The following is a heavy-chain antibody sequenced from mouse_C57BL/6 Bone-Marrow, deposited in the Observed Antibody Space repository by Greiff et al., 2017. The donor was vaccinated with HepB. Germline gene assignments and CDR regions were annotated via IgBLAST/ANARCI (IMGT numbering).Heavy chain of an antibody. Sequence: VQLQQPGAELVKPGASVKLSCKASGYTFTSYWMQWVKQRPGQGLEWIGEIDPSDSYTNYNQKFKGKATLTVDTSSSTAYMQLSSLTSEDSAVYYCARFSPHYYGSSYGYATDYWGQGTSVTVSS. CDR1: GYTFTSYW. CDR2: IDPSDSYT. D-gene: IGHD1-1*01. V-gene: IGHV1-50*01. CDR3: ARFSPHYYGSSYGYATDY. J-gene: IGHJ4*01.